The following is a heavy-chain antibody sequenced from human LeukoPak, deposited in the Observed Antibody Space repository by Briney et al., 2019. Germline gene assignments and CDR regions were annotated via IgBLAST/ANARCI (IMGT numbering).Heavy chain of an antibody. V-gene: IGHV3-21*01. D-gene: IGHD5-12*01. CDR1: GFTFSSYT. CDR3: VRRGPKNSGLDY. Sequence: GGSLRLSCAASGFTFSSYTFNWVRQAPGKGLEWVASITSTSNYIHYADSVQGRFAVSRDNAKNSLYLQMNSLRAEYTAVFYCVRRGPKNSGLDYWGQGTLVTVSS. CDR2: ITSTSNYI. J-gene: IGHJ4*02.